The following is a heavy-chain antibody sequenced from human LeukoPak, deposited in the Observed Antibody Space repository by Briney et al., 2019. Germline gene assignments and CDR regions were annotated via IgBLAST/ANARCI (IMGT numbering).Heavy chain of an antibody. J-gene: IGHJ4*02. V-gene: IGHV3-7*03. CDR1: GFTLSSNW. D-gene: IGHD2-21*02. Sequence: GGSLRLSCVVSGFTLSSNWMSWVRQAQGRGPEWWPKIKQDGSEKYYVDSVKGRFTISRDNAKNSVYLQMNSLRAEDTAVYYCARLTPVFCGGDCFTLDYWGQGTLVTVSS. CDR2: IKQDGSEK. CDR3: ARLTPVFCGGDCFTLDY.